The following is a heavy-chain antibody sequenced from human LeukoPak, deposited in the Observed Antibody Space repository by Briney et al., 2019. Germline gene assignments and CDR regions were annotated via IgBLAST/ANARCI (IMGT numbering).Heavy chain of an antibody. CDR1: GGSLSNYY. J-gene: IGHJ4*02. D-gene: IGHD3-22*01. CDR3: ARHGYYDSSGYYHFDY. V-gene: IGHV4-59*08. Sequence: SETLSLTCTVSGGSLSNYYWSWIRQPPGKGLEWVGYIYYSGSTNYNPSLKSRVTISVDTSKNQFSLKLSSVTAADTAVYYCARHGYYDSSGYYHFDYWGQGTLVTVSS. CDR2: IYYSGST.